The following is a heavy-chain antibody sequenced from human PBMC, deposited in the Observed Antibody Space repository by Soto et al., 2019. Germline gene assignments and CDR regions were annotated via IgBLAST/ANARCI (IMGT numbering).Heavy chain of an antibody. V-gene: IGHV1-18*01. CDR1: GGAFSSYA. CDR2: ISANNGNT. J-gene: IGHJ6*03. Sequence: ASVKVSCKAAGGAFSSYAISWVRQAPGQGLEWMGGISANNGNTNYAQKFQGRVTMTTDTSTSTAYMELRSLRSDDTAVYYCARGNPYYYYYMDVWGKGTTGTVSS. CDR3: ARGNPYYYYYMDV.